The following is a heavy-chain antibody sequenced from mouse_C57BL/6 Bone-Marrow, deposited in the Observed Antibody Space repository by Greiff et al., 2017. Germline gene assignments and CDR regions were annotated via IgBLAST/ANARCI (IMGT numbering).Heavy chain of an antibody. CDR1: GFTIKDDY. J-gene: IGHJ4*01. CDR2: IDPENGDT. D-gene: IGHD6-5*01. V-gene: IGHV14-4*01. CDR3: TSYAPMDD. Sequence: EVQLQESGAELVRPGASVKLSCTASGFTIKDDYMHWVKQRPEQGLEWIGWIDPENGDTEYASKFQGKATITADTSANTAYLQLSSLTSEDTAVYYWTSYAPMDDRGQGTSVTDSS.